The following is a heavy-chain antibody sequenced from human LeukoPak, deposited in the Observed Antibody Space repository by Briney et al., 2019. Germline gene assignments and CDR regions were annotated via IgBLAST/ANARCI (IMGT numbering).Heavy chain of an antibody. D-gene: IGHD2-2*02. V-gene: IGHV3-23*01. CDR2: ISGSGAST. CDR3: AKGSRGYTNYYFDY. Sequence: PGGSLRLSCASSGFSFSGYAMFWVRQAPGKGLELVSTISGSGASTFYADSVRGRFITSKDIPSNIVYLQMNSLRAEDTAVYYCAKGSRGYTNYYFDYWGQGTLVTVSS. J-gene: IGHJ4*02. CDR1: GFSFSGYA.